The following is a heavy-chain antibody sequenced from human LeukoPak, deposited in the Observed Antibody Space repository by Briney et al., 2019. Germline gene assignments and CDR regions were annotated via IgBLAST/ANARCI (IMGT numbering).Heavy chain of an antibody. CDR1: GYSFTSYW. D-gene: IGHD4-17*01. V-gene: IGHV5-51*01. CDR2: IYPGDSGT. J-gene: IGHJ4*01. CDR3: ARQRDYGEYIYARYFDF. Sequence: GESLKISCKGSGYSFTSYWIAWVRQMPGKGLEWMGRIYPGDSGTTYSPSFQGQVTISAAKSIKTAYFQWSSLKASDTAMYYCARQRDYGEYIYARYFDFWGQGTLVTVSS.